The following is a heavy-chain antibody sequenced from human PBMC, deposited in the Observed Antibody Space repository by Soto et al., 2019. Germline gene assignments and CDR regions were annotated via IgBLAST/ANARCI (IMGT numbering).Heavy chain of an antibody. CDR3: ARQGYYYYGMDV. Sequence: QVQLVQSGAEEKKPGSSVNVSCKASGGTFSSYAISWVRQAPGQGHEWMGVIIPIFGTANFAQKFQGRVTITSGESTSTAYMELSSLRSEETSVYYCARQGYYYYGMDVWGQGTTVTVSS. CDR1: GGTFSSYA. V-gene: IGHV1-69*01. CDR2: IIPIFGTA. J-gene: IGHJ6*02.